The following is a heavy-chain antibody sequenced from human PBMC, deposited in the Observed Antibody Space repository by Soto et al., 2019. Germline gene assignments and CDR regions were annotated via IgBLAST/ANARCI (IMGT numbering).Heavy chain of an antibody. CDR2: IIPIFGTA. J-gene: IGHJ5*02. D-gene: IGHD3-16*01. Sequence: QVQLVQSGAEVKKPGSSVKVSCKASGGTFSSYAISWVRQAPGQGLEWMGGIIPIFGTANYAQKLQGRVTVSEDEYTSSAYMELSSLRCEDTAVYYCARELGEEEWGGNWFDPWGQGTLVTVSS. V-gene: IGHV1-69*01. CDR3: ARELGEEEWGGNWFDP. CDR1: GGTFSSYA.